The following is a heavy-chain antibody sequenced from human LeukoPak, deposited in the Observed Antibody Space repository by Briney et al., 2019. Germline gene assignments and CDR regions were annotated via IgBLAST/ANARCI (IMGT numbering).Heavy chain of an antibody. CDR2: IYYSGST. D-gene: IGHD4-11*01. CDR1: GGSISSSSYY. CDR3: ARADYSNYVRFDY. V-gene: IGHV4-39*07. Sequence: NPSETLSLTCTVSGGSISSSSYYWGWIRLPPGKGLEWIGSIYYSGSTYYNPSLKSRVTISVDTSKNQFSLKLCSVTAADTAVYYCARADYSNYVRFDYWGQGTLVTVSS. J-gene: IGHJ4*02.